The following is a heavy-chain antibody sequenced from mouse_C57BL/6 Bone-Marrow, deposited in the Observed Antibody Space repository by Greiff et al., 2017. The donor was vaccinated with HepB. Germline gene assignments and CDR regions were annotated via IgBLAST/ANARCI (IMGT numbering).Heavy chain of an antibody. J-gene: IGHJ2*01. CDR1: GFSLTSYG. CDR2: IWSGGST. Sequence: QVQLQQSGPGLVQPSQSLSITCTVSGFSLTSYGVHWVRQSPGKGLEWLGVIWSGGSTDYNAAVISRLSISKDNSKSQVFFKMNSLQADDTAIYYCARRGYYAYYFDYWGQGTTLTVSS. V-gene: IGHV2-2*01. CDR3: ARRGYYAYYFDY. D-gene: IGHD1-1*01.